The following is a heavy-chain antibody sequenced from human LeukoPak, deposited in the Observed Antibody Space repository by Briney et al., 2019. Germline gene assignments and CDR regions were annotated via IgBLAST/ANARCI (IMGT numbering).Heavy chain of an antibody. CDR2: INHSGST. CDR3: ARGRTWPATPYYGSGSYYPDY. V-gene: IGHV4-34*01. J-gene: IGHJ4*02. Sequence: SETLSLTCAVYGGSFSGYYWSWIRQPPGKGLEWIGEINHSGSTNYNPSLKSRVTISVDTSKNQFSLKLSSVTAADTAVYYCARGRTWPATPYYGSGSYYPDYWGQGTLVTVSS. CDR1: GGSFSGYY. D-gene: IGHD3-10*01.